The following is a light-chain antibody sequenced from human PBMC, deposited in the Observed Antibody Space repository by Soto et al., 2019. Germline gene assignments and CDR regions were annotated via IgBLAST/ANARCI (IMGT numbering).Light chain of an antibody. CDR1: QSLSGNY. CDR2: RAS. Sequence: NVLTQSPGTLSLSPGERATLSCRASQSLSGNYLAWYQQKPGQAPRVLIYRASIRATGISDRFSGSGSGTDFTLTISRLEPEDFAVYYCQHYNSWPRAFGQGTKLEI. J-gene: IGKJ2*01. CDR3: QHYNSWPRA. V-gene: IGKV3-20*01.